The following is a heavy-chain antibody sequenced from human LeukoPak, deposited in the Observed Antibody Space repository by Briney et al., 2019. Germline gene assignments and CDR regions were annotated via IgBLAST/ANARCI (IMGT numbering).Heavy chain of an antibody. D-gene: IGHD4-17*01. CDR3: ARDFDYGDYGFYWYFDL. J-gene: IGHJ2*01. CDR1: GFTYNTYA. V-gene: IGHV3-21*01. Sequence: GGSLRLSCAASGFTYNTYAMNWVRQAPGKGLEWVSSISSSSSYIYYADSVKGRFTISRDNAKNSLYLQMSSLRAEDTAVYYCARDFDYGDYGFYWYFDLWGRGTLVTVSS. CDR2: ISSSSSYI.